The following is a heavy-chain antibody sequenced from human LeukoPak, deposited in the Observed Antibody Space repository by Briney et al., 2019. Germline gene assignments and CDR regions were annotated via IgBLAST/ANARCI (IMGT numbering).Heavy chain of an antibody. D-gene: IGHD5-12*01. J-gene: IGHJ4*02. Sequence: SETLSLTCAVYGGSFSGYYWSWIRQPPGKGLEWIGEINHSGSTNYNPSLKSRVTISVDTSKNQFSLKLSSVTAADTAVYYCARGIRLRPFDYWGQGTLVTVSS. CDR2: INHSGST. CDR3: ARGIRLRPFDY. V-gene: IGHV4-34*01. CDR1: GGSFSGYY.